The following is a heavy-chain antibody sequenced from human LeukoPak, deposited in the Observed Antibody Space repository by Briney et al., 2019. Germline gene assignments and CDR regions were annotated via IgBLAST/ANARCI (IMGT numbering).Heavy chain of an antibody. J-gene: IGHJ4*02. V-gene: IGHV4-38-2*01. CDR2: IDHSGST. D-gene: IGHD2-2*01. Sequence: SETLSLTCAVSGYSISSGYYWGWIRQPPGKGLEWIGSIDHSGSTYYNPSLKTRVTISVDTSKNQFSLKLSSVTAADTAVYYCARGVLGDCSSTSCPESLNFDYWGQGTLVTVSS. CDR3: ARGVLGDCSSTSCPESLNFDY. CDR1: GYSISSGYY.